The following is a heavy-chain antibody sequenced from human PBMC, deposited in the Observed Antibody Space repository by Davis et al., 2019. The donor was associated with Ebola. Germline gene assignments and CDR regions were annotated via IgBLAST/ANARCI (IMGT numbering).Heavy chain of an antibody. V-gene: IGHV4-38-2*02. D-gene: IGHD4-17*01. CDR3: ARHSVPTIFGDYESYFDY. CDR2: INHSGST. CDR1: GYSISSGYF. J-gene: IGHJ4*02. Sequence: MPGGSLRLSCTVSGYSISSGYFWGWIRQPPGKGLEWIGEINHSGSTNNNPSLKSRVTISVDTSKNQFSLKLSSVTAADTAVYYCARHSVPTIFGDYESYFDYWGQGTLVTVSS.